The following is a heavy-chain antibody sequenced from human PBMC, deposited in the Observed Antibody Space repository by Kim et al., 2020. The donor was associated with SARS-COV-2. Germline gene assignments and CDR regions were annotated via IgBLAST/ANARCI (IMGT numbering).Heavy chain of an antibody. CDR2: IGT. D-gene: IGHD4-17*01. Sequence: IGTHYVDYVKGRFTNSRDNARNSLYLQMNSLRAEDTAIYYYARGYGGQYPRWGQGTLVTVSS. V-gene: IGHV3-7*01. J-gene: IGHJ4*02. CDR3: ARGYGGQYPR.